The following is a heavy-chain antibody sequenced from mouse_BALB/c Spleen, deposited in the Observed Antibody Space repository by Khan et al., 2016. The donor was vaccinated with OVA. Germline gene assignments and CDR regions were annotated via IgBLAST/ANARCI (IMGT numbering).Heavy chain of an antibody. CDR2: IWAGGST. CDR1: GFSLTSHG. CDR3: ARNREPDYFDY. J-gene: IGHJ2*01. V-gene: IGHV2-9*02. Sequence: QVQLKESGPGLVAPSQSLSITCTVSGFSLTSHGVHWVRQPPGKGLEWLGVIWAGGSTTYNSALMSRLSTSNDSSKSQVFLKMNSLQADDTAMYYCARNREPDYFDYWGQGTTVTVSS.